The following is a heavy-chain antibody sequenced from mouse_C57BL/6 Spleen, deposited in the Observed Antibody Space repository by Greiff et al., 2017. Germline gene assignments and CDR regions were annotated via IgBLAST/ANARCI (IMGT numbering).Heavy chain of an antibody. CDR2: ISDGGSYT. CDR3: ARDLYDPAFGD. Sequence: EVKVVESGGGLVKPGGSLKLSCAASGFTFSSYAMSWVRQTPEKRLEWVATISDGGSYTYYPDNVKGRFTISRDNAKNNLYLQMSHLKSEDTAMYYCARDLYDPAFGDWGQGTTLTVSS. CDR1: GFTFSSYA. J-gene: IGHJ2*01. D-gene: IGHD2-3*01. V-gene: IGHV5-4*01.